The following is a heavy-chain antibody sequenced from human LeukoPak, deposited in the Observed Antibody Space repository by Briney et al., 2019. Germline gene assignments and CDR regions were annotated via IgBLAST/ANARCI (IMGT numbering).Heavy chain of an antibody. D-gene: IGHD3-10*01. CDR2: IIPIFGTA. V-gene: IGHV1-69*13. CDR1: GGTFSSYA. Sequence: SVTVSCKASGGTFSSYAISWVRQAPGQGLEWMGGIIPIFGTANYAQKFQGRVTITADESTSTAYMELSSLRSEDTAVYYCARDELTGSGGGDYWGQGTLVTVSS. CDR3: ARDELTGSGGGDY. J-gene: IGHJ4*02.